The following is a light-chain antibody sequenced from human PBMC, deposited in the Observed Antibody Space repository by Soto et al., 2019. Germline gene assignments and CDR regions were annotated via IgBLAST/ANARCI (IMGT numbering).Light chain of an antibody. CDR3: LQHDSYPRT. CDR2: AAA. J-gene: IGKJ1*01. V-gene: IGKV1-17*01. CDR1: QVISNY. Sequence: DVPVTQSPSSLSASVGDRVTITCRTSQVISNYFGWYQQKPGKAPKLLIYAAAPLQSGVPSRFSGSGSGTEFTLTINSLQPEDFATYYCLQHDSYPRTFGQGTKVEIK.